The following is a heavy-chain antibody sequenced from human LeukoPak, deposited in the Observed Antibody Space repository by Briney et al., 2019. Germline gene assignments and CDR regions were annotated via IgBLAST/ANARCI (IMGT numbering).Heavy chain of an antibody. CDR3: AELGITMIGGV. CDR2: INSDGSST. Sequence: GGSLRLSCAASGFTFSSYWMHWVRQAPGKGLVWVSRINSDGSSTSYADSVKGRFTISRDNAKNSMYLQMNSLRAEDTAVYYCAELGITMIGGVWGKGTTVTISS. J-gene: IGHJ6*04. V-gene: IGHV3-74*01. D-gene: IGHD3-10*02. CDR1: GFTFSSYW.